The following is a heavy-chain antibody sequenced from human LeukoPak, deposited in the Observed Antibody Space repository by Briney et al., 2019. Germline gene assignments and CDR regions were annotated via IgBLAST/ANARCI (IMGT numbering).Heavy chain of an antibody. V-gene: IGHV1-2*02. CDR1: GYTFIGYY. D-gene: IGHD3-22*01. CDR2: INPNSGGT. Sequence: ASVKVSCKASGYTFIGYYMHWVRQAPGQGLEWMGWINPNSGGTNFAQKFQGRVTMTRDTSISTAYMELSRLRSDDTAVYYCARVSTYYYDSSGYWFDYWGQGTLVTVSS. CDR3: ARVSTYYYDSSGYWFDY. J-gene: IGHJ4*02.